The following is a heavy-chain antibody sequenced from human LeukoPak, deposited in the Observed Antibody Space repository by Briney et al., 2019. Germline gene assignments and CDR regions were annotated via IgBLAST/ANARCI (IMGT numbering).Heavy chain of an antibody. CDR1: GFTFSDYA. D-gene: IGHD2-8*01. CDR2: LSGSGAGT. CDR3: ARVYLERLTAGYFDH. V-gene: IGHV3-23*01. Sequence: GGSLRLSCAASGFTFSDYALGWVRQAPGRGLEWVATLSGSGAGTYYSDSVQGRFTISRDNSKRTLFLQMNSLRDEDSAAYYCARVYLERLTAGYFDHWGQGTWVTVSP. J-gene: IGHJ4*02.